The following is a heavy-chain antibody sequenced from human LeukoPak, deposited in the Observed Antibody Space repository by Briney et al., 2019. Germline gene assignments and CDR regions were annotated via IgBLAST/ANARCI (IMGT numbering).Heavy chain of an antibody. V-gene: IGHV3-23*01. D-gene: IGHD3-16*01. J-gene: IGHJ4*02. CDR2: ISGSGGST. Sequence: GGSLRHSCAASGFTLRNYAMSWVRQAPGKGLEWVSTISGSGGSTYYADSVKGRFTISRDNSKNTLYLQMNSLRAEDTAVYYCAKGGEQVSHFDYWGQGTLVTVSS. CDR1: GFTLRNYA. CDR3: AKGGEQVSHFDY.